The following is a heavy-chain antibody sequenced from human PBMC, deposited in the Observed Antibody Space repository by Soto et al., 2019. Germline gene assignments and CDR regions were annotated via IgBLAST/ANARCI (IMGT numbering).Heavy chain of an antibody. J-gene: IGHJ3*02. CDR2: IIPIFGTA. CDR3: ARIVSYPTDPSDVFAI. CDR1: GGTFSSYA. V-gene: IGHV1-69*13. Sequence: SVKVSCKASGGTFSSYAISWVRQAPGQGLEWMGGIIPIFGTANYAQKFQGRVTITAGESTSTAYVELSSLRSEDTAVYYCARIVSYPTDPSDVFAICGQGTMDPVSS. D-gene: IGHD1-26*01.